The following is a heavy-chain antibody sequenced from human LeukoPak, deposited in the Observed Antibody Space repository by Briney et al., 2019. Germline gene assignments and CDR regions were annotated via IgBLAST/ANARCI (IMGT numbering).Heavy chain of an antibody. Sequence: PSKTLSLTCTVSGGSISSYYWSWIRQPPGKGLEWIGYIYYSGSTNYNPSLKSRVTISVDTSKNQFSLKLSSVTAADTAVYYCARRLVLYDAFDIWGQGTMVTVSS. D-gene: IGHD2-8*01. CDR1: GGSISSYY. J-gene: IGHJ3*02. CDR3: ARRLVLYDAFDI. CDR2: IYYSGST. V-gene: IGHV4-59*08.